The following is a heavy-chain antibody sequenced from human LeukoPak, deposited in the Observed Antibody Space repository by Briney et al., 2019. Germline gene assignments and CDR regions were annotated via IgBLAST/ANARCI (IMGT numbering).Heavy chain of an antibody. V-gene: IGHV3-21*01. J-gene: IGHJ4*02. D-gene: IGHD3-10*01. CDR3: ASLGGLWFGTDY. CDR2: ISSSSYI. CDR1: RFTFSSYS. Sequence: GGSLRLSCAASRFTFSSYSMNWVRQAPGKGLEWVSSISSSSYIYYADSVKGRFTISRDNAKNSLYLQMNSLRAEDTAVYYCASLGGLWFGTDYWGQGTLVTVSS.